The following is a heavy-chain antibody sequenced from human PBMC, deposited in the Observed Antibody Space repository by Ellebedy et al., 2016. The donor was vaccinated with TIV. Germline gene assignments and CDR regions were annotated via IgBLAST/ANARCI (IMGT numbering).Heavy chain of an antibody. D-gene: IGHD6-19*01. CDR1: GFTFSSYA. J-gene: IGHJ6*02. CDR3: AKSLYNSGWYYGMDV. CDR2: ISGSGGST. Sequence: GESLKISXAASGFTFSSYAMSWVRQAPGKGLEWVSAISGSGGSTYYADSVKGRFTISRDNSKNTLYLQMNSLRAEDTAVYYCAKSLYNSGWYYGMDVWGQGTTVTVSS. V-gene: IGHV3-23*01.